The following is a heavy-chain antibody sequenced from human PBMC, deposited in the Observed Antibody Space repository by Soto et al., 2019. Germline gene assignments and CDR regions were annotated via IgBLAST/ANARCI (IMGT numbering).Heavy chain of an antibody. J-gene: IGHJ4*02. Sequence: GGSLRLSCAASGFAFNESTIHWVRQASGKGLEWVGRVRGRANTFATAYAASVKGRFSISRNDSNHTAYLQMNSLKSDGTAVYYCTSDWGYCRGTSCYYLDYWGQGVLVTVSS. V-gene: IGHV3-73*01. D-gene: IGHD2-2*01. CDR1: GFAFNEST. CDR3: TSDWGYCRGTSCYYLDY. CDR2: VRGRANTFAT.